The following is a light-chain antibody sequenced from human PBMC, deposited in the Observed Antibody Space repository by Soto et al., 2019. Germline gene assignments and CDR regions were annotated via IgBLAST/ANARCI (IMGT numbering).Light chain of an antibody. V-gene: IGKV3-11*01. CDR2: DAS. Sequence: EILLTQSPVTLSLSPGERATLSCRASQSVDIYLAWYRQIPGQAPRLLIYDASNRATGIPDRFSGGGSGTDFTLTISSLEPEDFAIYYCQQRSNLPPTFGRGTRLEIK. CDR1: QSVDIY. J-gene: IGKJ5*01. CDR3: QQRSNLPPT.